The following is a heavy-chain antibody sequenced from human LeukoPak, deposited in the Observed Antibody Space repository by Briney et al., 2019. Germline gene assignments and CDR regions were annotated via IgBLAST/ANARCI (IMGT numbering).Heavy chain of an antibody. CDR2: ISYDGSNK. D-gene: IGHD3-3*01. CDR3: AKDLGAEVGVDY. CDR1: GFTFSSYD. Sequence: GGSLRLSCAASGFTFSSYDMHWVRQAPGKGLEWVAVISYDGSNKYYADSVKGRFTISRDNSKNTLYLQMNSLRAEDTAVYYCAKDLGAEVGVDYWGQGTLVTVSS. V-gene: IGHV3-30*18. J-gene: IGHJ4*02.